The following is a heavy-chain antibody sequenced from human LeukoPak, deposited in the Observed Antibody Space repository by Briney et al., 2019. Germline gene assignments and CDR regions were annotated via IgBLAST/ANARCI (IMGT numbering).Heavy chain of an antibody. CDR3: GRGRFQGYFHH. CDR1: GIILSDNF. CDR2: ISSTGNTI. Sequence: GGSLRLSCAASGIILSDNFMSCIRQAPGKGLEWVADISSTGNTILYADSVSGRLTISTDIAKNALDLEMTSLTAEDKALYYCGRGRFQGYFHHWGQGTLVTVSS. J-gene: IGHJ1*01. D-gene: IGHD3-16*01. V-gene: IGHV3-11*01.